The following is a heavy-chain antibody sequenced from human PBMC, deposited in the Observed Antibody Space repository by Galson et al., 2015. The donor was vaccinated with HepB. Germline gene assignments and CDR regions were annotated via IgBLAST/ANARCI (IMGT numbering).Heavy chain of an antibody. J-gene: IGHJ4*02. V-gene: IGHV3-30*18. D-gene: IGHD4-23*01. Sequence: SLRLSCAASGYTFSSYGMHWVRQAPGKGLEWVAVISYDGSNKYYADSVKGRFTISRDNPKNTLYLQMNSLRAEDTAVYYCAKDWGGGNEEDFDYWGQGTLVTVSS. CDR2: ISYDGSNK. CDR3: AKDWGGGNEEDFDY. CDR1: GYTFSSYG.